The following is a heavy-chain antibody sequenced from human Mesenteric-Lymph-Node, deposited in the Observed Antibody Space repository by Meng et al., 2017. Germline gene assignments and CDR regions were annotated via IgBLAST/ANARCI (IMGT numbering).Heavy chain of an antibody. D-gene: IGHD2-15*01. J-gene: IGHJ4*02. CDR1: SGFINSGRYY. V-gene: IGHV4-39*07. Sequence: SETLSLTCSVSSGFINSGRYYWGWIRQPPGKGLEWIGNLYYNGDTYYSPSLKSRVTISRDTSKNQLSLKLTSVTAADTAVYYCARRNGGSSNFDYWGQGTLVTVSS. CDR2: LYYNGDT. CDR3: ARRNGGSSNFDY.